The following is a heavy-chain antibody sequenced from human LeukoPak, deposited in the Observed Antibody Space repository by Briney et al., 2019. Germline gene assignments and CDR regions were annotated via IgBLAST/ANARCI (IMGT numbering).Heavy chain of an antibody. V-gene: IGHV1-18*01. CDR1: GYTFTSYG. Sequence: ASVKVSCKASGYTFTSYGTSWVRQAPGQGLEWMGWISAYNGNTNYAQKLQGRVTMTTDTSTSTAYMELSSLRSEDTAVYYCAREDPYDAFDIWGQGTMVTVSS. J-gene: IGHJ3*02. CDR3: AREDPYDAFDI. CDR2: ISAYNGNT.